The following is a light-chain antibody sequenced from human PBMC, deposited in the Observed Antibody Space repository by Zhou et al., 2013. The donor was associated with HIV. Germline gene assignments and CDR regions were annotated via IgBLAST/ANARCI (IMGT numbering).Light chain of an antibody. CDR2: DVS. CDR1: QGISSA. V-gene: IGKV1-13*02. Sequence: IQMTQSPSSVSASVGDRVTITCRASQGISSALAWYQQKPGKAPKLLIYDVSSLESGVPSRFSGSGSGTDFTLTISSLQREDFATYYCQQFHYSPATFGQGTRLEIK. J-gene: IGKJ5*01. CDR3: QQFHYSPAT.